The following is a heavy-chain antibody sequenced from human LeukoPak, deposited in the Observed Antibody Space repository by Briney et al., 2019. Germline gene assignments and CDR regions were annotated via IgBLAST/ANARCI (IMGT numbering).Heavy chain of an antibody. V-gene: IGHV1-46*01. CDR2: INPSGGST. CDR1: GYTFTNYS. J-gene: IGHJ5*02. D-gene: IGHD6-6*01. Sequence: ASVKVSCKASGYTFTNYSVTWVRQAPGQGLEWMGIINPSGGSTSYAQKFQGRVTMTRDMSTSTVYMELSSLRSEDTAVYYCAREYSSSSWFDPWGQGTLVTVSS. CDR3: AREYSSSSWFDP.